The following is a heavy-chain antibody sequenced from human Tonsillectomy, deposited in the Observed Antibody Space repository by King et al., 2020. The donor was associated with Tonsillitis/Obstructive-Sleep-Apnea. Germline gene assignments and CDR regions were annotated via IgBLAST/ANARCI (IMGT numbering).Heavy chain of an antibody. CDR3: AKQLPTGAFDI. CDR1: RFTFDDYA. CDR2: ISGDGGTT. D-gene: IGHD1-7*01. V-gene: IGHV3-43*02. Sequence: VQLVESGGGVVQPGGSLRLSCAASRFTFDDYAMHWVRQAPGKGLEWVSLISGDGGTTYYADSVQGRFTISRDNSKNSLYLQMNSLRTEATALYYCAKQLPTGAFDIWGLGTMVTVSS. J-gene: IGHJ3*02.